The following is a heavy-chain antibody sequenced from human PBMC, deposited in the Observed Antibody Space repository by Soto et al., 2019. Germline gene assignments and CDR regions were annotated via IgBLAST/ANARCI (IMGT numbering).Heavy chain of an antibody. Sequence: ASVKVSCKASGYTFTSYDINWVRQATGQGLEWMGWMNPNSGNTGYAQKFQGRVTMTRNTSISTAYMELSSLRSEDTAVYYCARDPFLVATRDDYWGQGTLVTVS. V-gene: IGHV1-8*01. CDR1: GYTFTSYD. D-gene: IGHD5-12*01. CDR3: ARDPFLVATRDDY. J-gene: IGHJ4*02. CDR2: MNPNSGNT.